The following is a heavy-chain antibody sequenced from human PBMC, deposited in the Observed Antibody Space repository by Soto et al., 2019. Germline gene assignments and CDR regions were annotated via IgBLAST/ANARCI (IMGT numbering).Heavy chain of an antibody. Sequence: GGSLRLSCAASGFTFSSYAMHWVRQAPGKGLEWVSGISASGGRTYYADSVKGRLSVSRDNSNNTVFLQINRLRDEDTAMYYCARGSSTTPTSYGYLAYWGQGTLVTVSS. CDR3: ARGSSTTPTSYGYLAY. J-gene: IGHJ4*02. V-gene: IGHV3-23*01. CDR1: GFTFSSYA. CDR2: ISASGGRT. D-gene: IGHD4-17*01.